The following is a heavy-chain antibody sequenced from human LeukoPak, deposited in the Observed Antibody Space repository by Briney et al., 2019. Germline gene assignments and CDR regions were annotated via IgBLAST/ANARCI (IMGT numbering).Heavy chain of an antibody. V-gene: IGHV4-30-2*01. CDR3: AGGTPAANQLLPTPFNY. Sequence: SQTLSLTCAVSGGSISSGGYSWSWIRQPPGKGLEWIGYIYHSGSTYYNPSLKSRVTISVDRSKNQFSLKLSSVTAADTAVYYCAGGTPAANQLLPTPFNYWGQGTLVTVSS. J-gene: IGHJ4*02. D-gene: IGHD2-2*01. CDR1: GGSISSGGYS. CDR2: IYHSGST.